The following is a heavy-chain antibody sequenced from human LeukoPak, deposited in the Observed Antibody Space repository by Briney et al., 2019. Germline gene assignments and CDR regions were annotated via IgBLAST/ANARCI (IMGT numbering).Heavy chain of an antibody. V-gene: IGHV4-61*01. D-gene: IGHD5-24*01. CDR3: ARASSRDDYYFDY. J-gene: IGHJ4*02. Sequence: PSETLSLTCTVSGGSISSSSYYWSWIRQPPGKGLEWIGYIYYSGSTNYNPSLKSRVTISVDTSKNQFSLKLSSVTAADTAVYYCARASSRDDYYFDYWGQGTLVTVSS. CDR1: GGSISSSSYY. CDR2: IYYSGST.